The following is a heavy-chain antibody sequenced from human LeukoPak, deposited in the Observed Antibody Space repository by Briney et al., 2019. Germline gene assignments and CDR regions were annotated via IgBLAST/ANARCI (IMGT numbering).Heavy chain of an antibody. CDR1: GFTFSSYG. Sequence: GGSLRLSRAASGFTFSSYGMHWVRQAPGKGLEWVAVISYDGSNKYYADSVKGRFTISRDNSKNTLYLQMNSLRAEDTAVYYCAKGSGWLRGAFDIWGQGTMVTVSS. D-gene: IGHD5-12*01. J-gene: IGHJ3*02. CDR3: AKGSGWLRGAFDI. CDR2: ISYDGSNK. V-gene: IGHV3-30*18.